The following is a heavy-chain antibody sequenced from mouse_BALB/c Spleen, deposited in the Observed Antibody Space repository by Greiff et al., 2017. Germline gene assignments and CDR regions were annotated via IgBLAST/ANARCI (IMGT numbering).Heavy chain of an antibody. CDR1: GFTFSSYT. CDR3: TRESSTVGAMDY. J-gene: IGHJ4*01. Sequence: EVKLVESGGGLVKPGGSLKLSCAASGFTFSSYTMSWVRQTPEKRLEWVATISSGGSYTYYPDSVKGRFTISRDNAKNTLYLQMSSLKSEDTAMYYCTRESSTVGAMDYWGQGTSVTVSS. V-gene: IGHV5-6-4*01. CDR2: ISSGGSYT. D-gene: IGHD1-1*01.